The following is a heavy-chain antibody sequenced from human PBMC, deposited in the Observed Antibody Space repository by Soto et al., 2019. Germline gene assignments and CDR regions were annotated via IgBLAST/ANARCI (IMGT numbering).Heavy chain of an antibody. D-gene: IGHD1-7*01. J-gene: IGHJ4*02. CDR1: GFTFRTYD. CDR3: AKSRQGYGNYDFDY. CDR2: ISGGGTTT. Sequence: GGSLRLSCAASGFTFRTYDMTWVRQAPGQGLERVSSISGGGTTTYYADSVKGRFTISRDNSNSTLYLQMNSLRAEDTAVYYCAKSRQGYGNYDFDYWGQGALVTVPQ. V-gene: IGHV3-23*01.